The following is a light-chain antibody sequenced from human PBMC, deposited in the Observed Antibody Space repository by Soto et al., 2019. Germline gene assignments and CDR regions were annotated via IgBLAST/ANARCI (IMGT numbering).Light chain of an antibody. CDR1: SGHSSYA. V-gene: IGLV4-69*01. Sequence: QPVLTQSPSASASLGASVNLTCTLSSGHSSYAIAWHQQQPEKGPRYLMNLNSDGSHNKGDGIPDRFSGSSSGAERYLTISSLQSEDEADYYCQTWGTGPWVFGGGTKLTVL. CDR3: QTWGTGPWV. J-gene: IGLJ3*02. CDR2: LNSDGSH.